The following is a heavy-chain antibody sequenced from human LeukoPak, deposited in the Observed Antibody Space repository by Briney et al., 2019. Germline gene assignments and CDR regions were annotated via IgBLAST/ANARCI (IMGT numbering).Heavy chain of an antibody. CDR1: GFTFSSYA. V-gene: IGHV3-23*01. D-gene: IGHD2-2*02. Sequence: GGSLRLSCAASGFTFSSYAMSWVRQAPGKGLEWVSAISGSGGSTYYADSVKGRFTISRDNSKNTLYLQMNSLRAEDTAVYYCAKEGYCSGTSCYIHYYGMDVWGKGTTVTVSS. CDR2: ISGSGGST. J-gene: IGHJ6*04. CDR3: AKEGYCSGTSCYIHYYGMDV.